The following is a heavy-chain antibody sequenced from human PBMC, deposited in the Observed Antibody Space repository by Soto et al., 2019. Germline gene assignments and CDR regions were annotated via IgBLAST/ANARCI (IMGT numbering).Heavy chain of an antibody. CDR3: AKVFCSGGSCPTYYSYMDV. CDR1: GFTFTNYD. Sequence: EVQLLESGGGLVQPGGSLTLSCAASGFTFTNYDMRWVRQPPGKGLEWVSVIRSRGGSTNYAGSVKGRFTVSRDNSKNTLYLQMYSLRAEDTAVYYCAKVFCSGGSCPTYYSYMDVWGKGTTVTVSS. J-gene: IGHJ6*03. V-gene: IGHV3-23*01. D-gene: IGHD2-15*01. CDR2: IRSRGGST.